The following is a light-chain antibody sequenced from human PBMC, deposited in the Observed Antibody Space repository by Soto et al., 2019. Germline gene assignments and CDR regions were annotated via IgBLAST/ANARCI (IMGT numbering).Light chain of an antibody. Sequence: EIVLTQSPGTLSLSPGERATLSCRASQSVSSSYLAWYQQKPGQAPRLLIYGASSRATGIPDRFSGSGSGTDFTLTISRLEDDDFDVYYCQQYGSSPAFGGGTKVEIK. CDR2: GAS. CDR3: QQYGSSPA. CDR1: QSVSSSY. V-gene: IGKV3-20*01. J-gene: IGKJ4*01.